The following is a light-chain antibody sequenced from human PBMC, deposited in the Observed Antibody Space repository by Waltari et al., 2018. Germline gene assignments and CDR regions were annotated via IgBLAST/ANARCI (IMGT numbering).Light chain of an antibody. CDR3: QQYYSIPYT. Sequence: DIVMTQSPDSLAVSLGERATINCKSSQSVLYSSNNKNYLAWYQQKPGQPPKPRIYWASTRESGVPDRFSGSGSGTDFTLTISSLQAEDVAVYYCQQYYSIPYTFGQGTKLEIK. CDR2: WAS. J-gene: IGKJ2*01. CDR1: QSVLYSSNNKNY. V-gene: IGKV4-1*01.